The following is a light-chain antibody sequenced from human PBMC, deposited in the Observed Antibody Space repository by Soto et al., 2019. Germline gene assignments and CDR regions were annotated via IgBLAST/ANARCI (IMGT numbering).Light chain of an antibody. Sequence: QSVLTQPPSASGSPGQSVTISCTGTSGVSWYQQHPGKAPKLLIYEVTKRPSGVPDRFSGSKSGNTASLTVSGLQAEDEADYYCSSYRGSNIFVVFGGETKLTVL. J-gene: IGLJ2*01. CDR3: SSYRGSNIFVV. CDR2: EVT. V-gene: IGLV2-8*01. CDR1: SG.